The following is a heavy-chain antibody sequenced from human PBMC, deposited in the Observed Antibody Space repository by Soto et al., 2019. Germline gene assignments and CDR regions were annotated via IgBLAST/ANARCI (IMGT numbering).Heavy chain of an antibody. CDR2: IIPIFGTA. V-gene: IGHV1-69*13. D-gene: IGHD2-15*01. J-gene: IGHJ6*02. CDR1: GGTFSSYA. CDR3: ARGCGGSCYSDYYYYGMDV. Sequence: ASVKVSCKASGGTFSSYAISWVRQAPGQGLEWMGGIIPIFGTANYAQKFQGRVTITADESTSTAYMELSSLRSEDTAVYYCARGCGGSCYSDYYYYGMDVWGQGTTVTVSS.